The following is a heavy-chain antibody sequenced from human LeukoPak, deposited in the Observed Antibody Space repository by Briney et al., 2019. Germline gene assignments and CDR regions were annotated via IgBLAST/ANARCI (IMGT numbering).Heavy chain of an antibody. J-gene: IGHJ4*02. V-gene: IGHV3-15*01. CDR1: GFSFSNSW. Sequence: PGGSLRLSCAAAGFSFSNSWMSWARQAPGKGLEWVALIKSKANVATTDYAAPVKGRFTISRDDSQNTLSLQMYSLKTEDTGVYFCTTGYATPSHDGYWGQGTLVTVSS. CDR3: TTGYATPSHDGY. D-gene: IGHD2-2*01. CDR2: IKSKANVATT.